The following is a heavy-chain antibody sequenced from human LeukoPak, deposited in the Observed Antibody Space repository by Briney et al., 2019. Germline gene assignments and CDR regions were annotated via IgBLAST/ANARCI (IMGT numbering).Heavy chain of an antibody. CDR1: GFTFSSYA. D-gene: IGHD6-19*01. V-gene: IGHV3-23*01. Sequence: GGSLRLSCASSGFTFSSYAMSWVRQAPGKGLEYVSAISGSGGSTYYADSVKGRFTISRDNSKNTLYLQMNSLRAEATAVYYCAKHPFAAVAGQFDYWGQGTLVTVSS. CDR2: ISGSGGST. J-gene: IGHJ4*02. CDR3: AKHPFAAVAGQFDY.